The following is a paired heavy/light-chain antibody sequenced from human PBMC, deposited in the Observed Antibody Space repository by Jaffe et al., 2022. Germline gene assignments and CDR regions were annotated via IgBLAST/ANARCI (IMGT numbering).Light chain of an antibody. V-gene: IGLV1-40*01. CDR1: SSNIGAGFD. Sequence: QSVLTQPPSVSGAPGQRVTISCTGSSSNIGAGFDVHWYQQLPGKAPRLLIFGNNNRPSGVPDRFSGSKSGTSASLAITGLQAEDEADYYCQSNDNSLSGPHVVFGGGTKLTVL. J-gene: IGLJ2*01. CDR2: GNN. CDR3: QSNDNSLSGPHVV.
Heavy chain of an antibody. CDR1: GFSLTARMG. D-gene: IGHD2-8*01. J-gene: IGHJ3*02. V-gene: IGHV2-5*02. Sequence: QITLKESGPTLVKPTETLTLTCTFSGFSLTARMGVGWIRQPPGKALEWLALIYWDDSKRYSPSLKNRLTITKDTSTNQVVLTMTNMDPVDTATYFCVHGTYWYDARGLDAFDIWGQGTMVAVSS. CDR3: VHGTYWYDARGLDAFDI. CDR2: IYWDDSK.